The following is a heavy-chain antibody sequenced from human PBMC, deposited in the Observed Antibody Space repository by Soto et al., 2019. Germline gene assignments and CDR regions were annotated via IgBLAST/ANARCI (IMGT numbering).Heavy chain of an antibody. Sequence: ASVKVSCKASGYTFTSSGMQWVRQAPGQRLDWMGWINGGNGDTKYAQKFQGRVTMTRDASASTAYMELSSLRSEDTAVYYCARGEGSAAASDYYYYGMDVWGQGTTVTVSS. CDR3: ARGEGSAAASDYYYYGMDV. CDR1: GYTFTSSG. J-gene: IGHJ6*02. CDR2: INGGNGDT. D-gene: IGHD6-13*01. V-gene: IGHV1-3*01.